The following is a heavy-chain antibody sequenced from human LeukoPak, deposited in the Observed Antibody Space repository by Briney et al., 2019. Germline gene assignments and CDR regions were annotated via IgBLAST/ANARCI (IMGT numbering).Heavy chain of an antibody. J-gene: IGHJ4*02. CDR2: ISYAGSP. CDR3: ARVMAVLRYGADY. D-gene: IGHD3-9*01. CDR1: GVSISSSGSY. V-gene: IGHV4-39*07. Sequence: PSETLSLTCTVSGVSISSSGSYWAWIRQPPGKGQDWIGTISYAGSPNYNPSLNSRVTMSSDTSSNQFSLRLSSVTDADTAMYYCARVMAVLRYGADYWGQGSLVTVSS.